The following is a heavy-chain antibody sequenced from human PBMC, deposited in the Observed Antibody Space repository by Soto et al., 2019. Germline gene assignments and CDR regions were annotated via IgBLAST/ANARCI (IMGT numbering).Heavy chain of an antibody. CDR1: GFTFSSYS. J-gene: IGHJ6*03. Sequence: GGSLRLSCAASGFTFSSYSMNWVRQAPGKGLEWVSSISSSSSYIYYADSVKGRFTISRDNAKNSLYLQMNSLRAEDTAVYYCASTLYGDYPQYYYYYMDVWGKGTTVTVSS. CDR3: ASTLYGDYPQYYYYYMDV. V-gene: IGHV3-21*01. CDR2: ISSSSSYI. D-gene: IGHD4-17*01.